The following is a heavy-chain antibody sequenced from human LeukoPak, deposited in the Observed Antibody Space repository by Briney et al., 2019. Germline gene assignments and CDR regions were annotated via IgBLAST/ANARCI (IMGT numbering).Heavy chain of an antibody. J-gene: IGHJ4*02. CDR1: GGSISYGGYS. V-gene: IGHV4-30-2*01. CDR2: IYHGGSA. D-gene: IGHD3-10*01. Sequence: SQTLSLTCAVSGGSISYGGYSWSWIRQPPGKGLEWIGYIYHGGSAHYNPSLKSRVTISVDMSENQFSLKLSSVTAADTAVYYCARSGYYGSGSYMPEIDYWGQGTLVTVSS. CDR3: ARSGYYGSGSYMPEIDY.